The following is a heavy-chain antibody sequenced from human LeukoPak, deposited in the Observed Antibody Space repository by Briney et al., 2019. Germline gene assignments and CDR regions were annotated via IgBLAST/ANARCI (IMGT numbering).Heavy chain of an antibody. CDR1: GGSFSSYY. D-gene: IGHD5-18*01. Sequence: SETLSLTCAVYGGSFSSYYWSWIRQPPGKGLEWIGYIYYSGSTNYNPSLKSRVTISVDTSKNQFSLKLSSVTAADTAVYYCARPTGNTAMAFDIWGQGTMVTVSS. J-gene: IGHJ3*02. CDR2: IYYSGST. V-gene: IGHV4-59*08. CDR3: ARPTGNTAMAFDI.